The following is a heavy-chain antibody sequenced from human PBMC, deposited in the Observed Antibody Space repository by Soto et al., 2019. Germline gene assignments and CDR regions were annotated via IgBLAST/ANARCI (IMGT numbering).Heavy chain of an antibody. CDR3: ARVTPLTGGYYYYYGIGV. CDR1: RYTFTSYV. V-gene: IGHV1-18*01. CDR2: ISAYNGNT. J-gene: IGHJ6*02. Sequence: VEQPYYASRYTFTSYVISWVRQAPGQGLEWMGWISAYNGNTNYAQKLQGRVTMITDTSTSTAYMELRSLRSDDTAVYYCARVTPLTGGYYYYYGIGVSG. D-gene: IGHD3-9*01.